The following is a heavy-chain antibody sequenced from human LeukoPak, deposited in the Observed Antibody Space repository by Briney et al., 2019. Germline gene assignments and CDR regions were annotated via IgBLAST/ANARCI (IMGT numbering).Heavy chain of an antibody. V-gene: IGHV3-48*03. CDR2: ISSSGSTI. Sequence: GGSLRLSCAASGFTFSSYEMNWVRQAPGKGLEWVSYISSSGSTIYYADSVKGRFTISRDNAKNSLYLQMNSLRAEDTAVYYCARERDYYDSSRGLDYWGRGTLVTVSS. CDR1: GFTFSSYE. CDR3: ARERDYYDSSRGLDY. J-gene: IGHJ4*02. D-gene: IGHD3-22*01.